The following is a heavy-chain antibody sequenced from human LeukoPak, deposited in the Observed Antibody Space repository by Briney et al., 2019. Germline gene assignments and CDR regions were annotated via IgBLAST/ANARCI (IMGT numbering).Heavy chain of an antibody. V-gene: IGHV3-7*01. J-gene: IGHJ4*02. CDR3: ARGKWNYGDPLYFDY. D-gene: IGHD1-7*01. Sequence: GGSLRLSCAASGFTFSSYWMSWVRQAPGKGLEWVANIKQDGSEKYYVDSVKGRFTISRDNAKNSLYLQMNSLRAEDTAVYYCARGKWNYGDPLYFDYWGQGTLVTVSS. CDR1: GFTFSSYW. CDR2: IKQDGSEK.